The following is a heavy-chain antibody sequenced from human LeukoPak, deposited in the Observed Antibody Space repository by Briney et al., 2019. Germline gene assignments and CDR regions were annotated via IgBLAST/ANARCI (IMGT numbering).Heavy chain of an antibody. CDR2: VSGSGGST. CDR1: GFTFSSYA. D-gene: IGHD3-22*01. CDR3: AKVITMIVVAIEGPFDY. Sequence: PGGSLRLSCAASGFTFSSYAMSWVRQAPGKGLEWVSAVSGSGGSTYYADSVKGRFTISRDNSKNTLYLQMNSLRAEDTAVYYCAKVITMIVVAIEGPFDYWGQGTLVTVSS. V-gene: IGHV3-23*01. J-gene: IGHJ4*02.